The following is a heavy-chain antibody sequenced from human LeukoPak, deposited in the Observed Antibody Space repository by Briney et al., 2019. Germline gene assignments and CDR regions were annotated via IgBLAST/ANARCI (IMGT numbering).Heavy chain of an antibody. J-gene: IGHJ4*02. Sequence: ASVKVSCKASGYTFTSYYMHWVRQAPGQGLEWMGIINHSGGSTSYAQKFQGRVTMTRDTSTSTVYMELSSLRSEDVAVYYCARDYLKVVVAATAPSAGHMDYWGQGTLVTVSS. V-gene: IGHV1-46*01. D-gene: IGHD2-15*01. CDR2: INHSGGST. CDR3: ARDYLKVVVAATAPSAGHMDY. CDR1: GYTFTSYY.